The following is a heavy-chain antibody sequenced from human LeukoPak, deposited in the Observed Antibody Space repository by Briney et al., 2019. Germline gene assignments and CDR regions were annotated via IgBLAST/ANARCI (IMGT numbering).Heavy chain of an antibody. CDR3: AREAYCGGDCYSSSPWFDY. V-gene: IGHV4-39*01. CDR1: GGSISSSSYY. J-gene: IGHJ4*02. Sequence: SETLSLTCTVSGGSISSSSYYWCWIRQPPGKGLEWIGSIYYSGSTYYNPSLKSRVTISVDTSKNQFSLKLSSVTAADTAVYYCAREAYCGGDCYSSSPWFDYWGQGTLVTVSS. D-gene: IGHD2-21*01. CDR2: IYYSGST.